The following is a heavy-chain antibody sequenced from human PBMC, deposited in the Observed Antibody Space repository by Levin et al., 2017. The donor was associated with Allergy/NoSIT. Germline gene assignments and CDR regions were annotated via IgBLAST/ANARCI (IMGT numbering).Heavy chain of an antibody. Sequence: GGSLRLSCVGSGFRFSDAWMSWGRQTPGKGLEWVGRIKGNIDGGKEEYPAPVKGRFTISRDDSKNTIYLQMNSRETEDTAVYYCITGGDGIAVWGQGTTVTGS. V-gene: IGHV3-15*01. CDR3: ITGGDGIAV. D-gene: IGHD3-16*01. J-gene: IGHJ6*02. CDR2: IKGNIDGGKE. CDR1: GFRFSDAW.